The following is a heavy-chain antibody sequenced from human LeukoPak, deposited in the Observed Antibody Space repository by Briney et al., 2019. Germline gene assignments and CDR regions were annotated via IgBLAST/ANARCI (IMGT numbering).Heavy chain of an antibody. J-gene: IGHJ4*02. CDR2: IYYSGST. Sequence: PSETLSLTCTVSGASISSGSYYWSWIRQPAGKGLEWIGYIYYSGSTNYNPSLKSRVTMSVDTSKNQFSLKLSSVTAADTAVYYCARAKYSGWPDFDYWGQGTLVTVSS. V-gene: IGHV4-61*10. CDR1: GASISSGSYY. D-gene: IGHD6-19*01. CDR3: ARAKYSGWPDFDY.